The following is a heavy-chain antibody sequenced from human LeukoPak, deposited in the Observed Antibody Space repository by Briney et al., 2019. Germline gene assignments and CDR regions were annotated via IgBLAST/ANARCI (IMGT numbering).Heavy chain of an antibody. CDR1: GGSISSYY. CDR2: IYYSGST. V-gene: IGHV4-59*01. J-gene: IGHJ4*02. D-gene: IGHD3-16*02. CDR3: ARYVWGSYPTFEDY. Sequence: SETLSLTCTVSGGSISSYYWSWIRQPPGKGPEWVGYIYYSGSTNYNPSLKSRVTISVDTSKNQFSLKLSSVTAADTAVYYCARYVWGSYPTFEDYWGQGTLVTVSS.